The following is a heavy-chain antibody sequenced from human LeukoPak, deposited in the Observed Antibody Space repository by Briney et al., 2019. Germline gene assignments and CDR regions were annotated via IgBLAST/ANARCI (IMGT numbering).Heavy chain of an antibody. J-gene: IGHJ4*02. D-gene: IGHD2-8*01. CDR3: ARADCTNGVCQLDY. Sequence: GGSLRLSCAASGFTFSSYAMHWVRQAPGKGLEWVAVISYDGSNKYYADSVKGRFTISRDNSKNTLYLQMSSLRAEDTAVYYCARADCTNGVCQLDYWGQGTLVTVSS. V-gene: IGHV3-30*15. CDR2: ISYDGSNK. CDR1: GFTFSSYA.